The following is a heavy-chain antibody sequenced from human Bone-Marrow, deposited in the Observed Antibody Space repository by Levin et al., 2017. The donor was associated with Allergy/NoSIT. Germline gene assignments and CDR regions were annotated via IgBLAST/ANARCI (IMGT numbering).Heavy chain of an antibody. CDR1: GGTFRHYA. CDR2: IIPVFGTA. D-gene: IGHD3-3*01. V-gene: IGHV1-69*13. Sequence: ASVKVSCKASGGTFRHYALSWVRQAPGQGFEWMGGIIPVFGTAKYAQKFQGRVTITADESTSTANMELTSLRSEDSAVYYCARGVRFLEWLSNPRHYYYYGMDVWGQGTTVTVSS. CDR3: ARGVRFLEWLSNPRHYYYYGMDV. J-gene: IGHJ6*02.